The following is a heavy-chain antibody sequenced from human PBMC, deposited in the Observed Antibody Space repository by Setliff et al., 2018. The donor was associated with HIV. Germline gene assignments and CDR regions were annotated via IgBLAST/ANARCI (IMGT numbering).Heavy chain of an antibody. V-gene: IGHV3-64*02. CDR3: VRDTPGSDNAFDI. CDR1: GFSFSYNT. J-gene: IGHJ3*02. Sequence: GGSLRLSCAASGFSFSYNTMHWVRQAPGKGLEYVSGITGNGGSIFYADAVRGRFTISRDNSGDMLFLQMASLRPEDMAVYYCVRDTPGSDNAFDIWGQGTMVTVSS. CDR2: ITGNGGSI. D-gene: IGHD2-21*01.